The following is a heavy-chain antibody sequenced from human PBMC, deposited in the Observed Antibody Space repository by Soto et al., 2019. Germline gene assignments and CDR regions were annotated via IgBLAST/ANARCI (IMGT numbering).Heavy chain of an antibody. V-gene: IGHV3-23*01. J-gene: IGHJ6*02. Sequence: EVQLLESGGGLVQPGGSLRLSCAASGFTFSSYAMSWVRQAPGKGLQWVSAISGSGGSTYYADSVKGRFTISRDNSKNTLYLQMNSLRAEDTAVYYCAKARYSYGVDYYYYGMDVWGQGTTVTVS. CDR1: GFTFSSYA. CDR2: ISGSGGST. D-gene: IGHD5-18*01. CDR3: AKARYSYGVDYYYYGMDV.